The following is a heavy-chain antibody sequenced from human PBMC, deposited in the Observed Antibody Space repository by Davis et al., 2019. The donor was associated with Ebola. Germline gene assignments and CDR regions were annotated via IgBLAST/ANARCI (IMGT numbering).Heavy chain of an antibody. CDR3: ARTTKTNIEDSGLGYNSFDS. CDR1: GGSFSDYF. J-gene: IGHJ5*01. V-gene: IGHV4-34*01. Sequence: SETLSLTCAVYGGSFSDYFWRWIRQSPEKGLEWIGEISHHSGYTNYNPSLRSRVAISVDSSKNQFSLEISSVTAADTATYYCARTTKTNIEDSGLGYNSFDSWGQGVLVSVSS. CDR2: ISHHSGYT. D-gene: IGHD4-17*01.